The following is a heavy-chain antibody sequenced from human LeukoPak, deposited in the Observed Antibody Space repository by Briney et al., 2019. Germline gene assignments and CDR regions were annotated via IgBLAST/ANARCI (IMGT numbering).Heavy chain of an antibody. CDR2: ISAYNGNT. CDR1: GYTFTSYG. V-gene: IGHV1-18*01. CDR3: ARDLTPYDSSPGTH. D-gene: IGHD3-22*01. Sequence: GASVKVSCKASGYTFTSYGISWVRQAPGQGLEWMGWISAYNGNTNYTQKPQGRVTMTTDTSTCTAYMELRSLRSDDTAVYYCARDLTPYDSSPGTHWGQGTLVTVSS. J-gene: IGHJ4*02.